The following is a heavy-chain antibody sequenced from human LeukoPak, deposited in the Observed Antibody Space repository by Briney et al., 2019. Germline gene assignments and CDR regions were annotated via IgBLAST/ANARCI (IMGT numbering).Heavy chain of an antibody. CDR1: GFTFXSXG. V-gene: IGHV3-33*01. J-gene: IGHJ4*02. Sequence: LRLSXXXXGFTFXSXGMHWVRXAPGKGLEWVAVIWYDGSNKYYADSVKGPFPISRHNSNTTLYLQMNRLRAEDTAVYYCTRTYYDILTGYYYFDYWGQGTLVTVSS. CDR3: TRTYYDILTGYYYFDY. CDR2: IWYDGSNK. D-gene: IGHD3-9*01.